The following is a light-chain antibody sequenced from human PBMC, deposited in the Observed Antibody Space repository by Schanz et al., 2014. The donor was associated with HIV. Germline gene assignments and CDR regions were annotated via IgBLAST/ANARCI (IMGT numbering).Light chain of an antibody. CDR2: DGS. CDR1: NSDIDFYYY. Sequence: QSALTQPASVSGSPGQSIAISCTGPNSDIDFYYYVSWFQQHPGKAPQLMLYDGSRRPSGVSNRFSGSKSDNTASLTISGLQPEDEADYYCISYTSSSTPVVFGGGTKLTVL. CDR3: ISYTSSSTPVV. V-gene: IGLV2-14*03. J-gene: IGLJ2*01.